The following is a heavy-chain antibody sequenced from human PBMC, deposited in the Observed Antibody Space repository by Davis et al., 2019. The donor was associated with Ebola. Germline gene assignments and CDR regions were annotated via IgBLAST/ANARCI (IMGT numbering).Heavy chain of an antibody. CDR2: TYYSSKWYN. V-gene: IGHV6-1*01. J-gene: IGHJ6*04. CDR1: GDSVFGKNGA. CDR3: ARGWLRAGMDV. D-gene: IGHD5-18*01. Sequence: HSQTLSLTCAISGDSVFGKNGAWNWIRQSPSRGLEWLGRTYYSSKWYNDYAVSVKSRITINPDTSKNQFSLQLNSVTPEDTALYYCARGWLRAGMDVWGEGTTVTVSS.